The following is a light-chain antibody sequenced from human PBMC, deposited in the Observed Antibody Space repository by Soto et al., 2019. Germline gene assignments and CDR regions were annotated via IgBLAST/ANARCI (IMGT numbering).Light chain of an antibody. CDR3: SSYTSSTPYV. CDR1: SSDVGGYNY. Sequence: QSVPTPPASVSGSPGQTITISCTRTSSDVGGYNYVSWYQQHPGKAPKLMIYEVSNRPSGVSNRFSGSKSGNTASLTISGLQSEDEADYYCSSYTSSTPYVFGTGTKVTVL. CDR2: EVS. J-gene: IGLJ1*01. V-gene: IGLV2-14*01.